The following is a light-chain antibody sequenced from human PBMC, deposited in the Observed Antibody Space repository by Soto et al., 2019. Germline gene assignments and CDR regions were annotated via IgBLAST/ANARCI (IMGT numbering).Light chain of an antibody. J-gene: IGLJ2*01. CDR3: SSYTSSSTLVV. CDR1: SSDVGGYNY. V-gene: IGLV2-14*01. CDR2: EVS. Sequence: QSALTQPASVSGSPGQSITISCTGTSSDVGGYNYVSWYQQHPDKAPKLIIYEVSNRPSGVSNRFSGSKSGNTASLTISGLQAEDEADYYCSSYTSSSTLVVFGGGTQLTVL.